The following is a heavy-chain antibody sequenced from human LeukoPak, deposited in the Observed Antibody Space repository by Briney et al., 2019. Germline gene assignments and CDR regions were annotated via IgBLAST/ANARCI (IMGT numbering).Heavy chain of an antibody. Sequence: GGSLRLSCAASGSIPFNSYSMSWVRQAPGKGLEWVSAITSSGETTYYADSVKGRFTISRDNSKNMVYLQMNSLRAEDAATYYCAKMQGYFDYWGQGSLVTVSS. CDR2: ITSSGETT. J-gene: IGHJ4*02. CDR3: AKMQGYFDY. CDR1: GSIPFNSYS. V-gene: IGHV3-23*01.